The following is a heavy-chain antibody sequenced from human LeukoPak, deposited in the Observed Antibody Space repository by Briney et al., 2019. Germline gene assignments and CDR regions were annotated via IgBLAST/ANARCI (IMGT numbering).Heavy chain of an antibody. Sequence: SETLSLTCAVYGGSFSGYYWSWIRQPPGKGLEWIGEINHSGSTNYNLSLKSRVTISVDTSKNQFSLKLSSVTAADTAVYYCARGCRRSSWPRGNWFDPWGQGTLVTVSS. CDR1: GGSFSGYY. J-gene: IGHJ5*02. CDR3: ARGCRRSSWPRGNWFDP. D-gene: IGHD6-13*01. V-gene: IGHV4-34*01. CDR2: INHSGST.